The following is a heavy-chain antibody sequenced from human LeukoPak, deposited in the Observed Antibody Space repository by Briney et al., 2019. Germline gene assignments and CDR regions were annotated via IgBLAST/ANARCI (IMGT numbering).Heavy chain of an antibody. CDR2: ISAYNGNT. CDR1: GYTFTSYG. CDR3: ARDSRYYYDSSVPFDY. V-gene: IGHV1-18*01. Sequence: ASVKVSCKASGYTFTSYGISWVRQAPGQGLEWMGGISAYNGNTNYAQKLQGRVTMTTDTSTSTAYMELRSLRSDDTAVYYCARDSRYYYDSSVPFDYWGQGTLVTVSS. J-gene: IGHJ4*02. D-gene: IGHD3-22*01.